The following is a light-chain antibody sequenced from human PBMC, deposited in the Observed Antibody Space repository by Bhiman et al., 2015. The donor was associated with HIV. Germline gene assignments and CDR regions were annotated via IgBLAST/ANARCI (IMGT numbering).Light chain of an antibody. J-gene: IGLJ3*02. CDR3: QAWDSDTLV. CDR1: SSNIGAGYD. Sequence: QPVLTQPPSVSGAPGQRVTISCTGSSSNIGAGYDVHWYQQLPGTAPKLLIYGNSNRPSGVPDRFSGSNSGNTATLTISGTQAMDEADYYCQAWDSDTLVFGGGTKLTVL. V-gene: IGLV1-40*01. CDR2: GNS.